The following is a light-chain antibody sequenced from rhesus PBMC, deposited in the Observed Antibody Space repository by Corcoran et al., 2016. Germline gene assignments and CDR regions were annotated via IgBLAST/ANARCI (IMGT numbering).Light chain of an antibody. CDR1: QSISNW. CDR2: KAS. Sequence: DIQMTQSPSSLSASVGDTVTLTCRASQSISNWLAWYQQKPGKAPNLLIYKASNLQGGVPSRFRGSGYGTDFTLPISNLQSEDFATYYCQQFNDSPLTFGGGTKVEVK. CDR3: QQFNDSPLT. J-gene: IGKJ4*01. V-gene: IGKV1-22*01.